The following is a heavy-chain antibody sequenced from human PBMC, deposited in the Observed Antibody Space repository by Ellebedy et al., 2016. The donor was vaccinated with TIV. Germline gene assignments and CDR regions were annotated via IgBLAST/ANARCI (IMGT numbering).Heavy chain of an antibody. CDR3: AREGGSGSYLDY. D-gene: IGHD1-26*01. Sequence: GGSLRLSXAASVFTFSSYCTSWLRQAPGKGLEWVANIKQDGSEKYYVDSVKGRLTISRDNAKNSLYLQMNSLRAEDTAVYYCAREGGSGSYLDYWGQGTLVTVST. V-gene: IGHV3-7*01. CDR2: IKQDGSEK. J-gene: IGHJ4*02. CDR1: VFTFSSYC.